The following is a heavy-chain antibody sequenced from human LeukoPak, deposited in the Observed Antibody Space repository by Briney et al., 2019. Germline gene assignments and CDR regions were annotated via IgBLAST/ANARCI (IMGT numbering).Heavy chain of an antibody. CDR3: ARAPSEIGGYYPEYFRH. V-gene: IGHV3-74*01. D-gene: IGHD3-22*01. Sequence: GGSLRLSCAAAGFTFSNYWMHWVRQAPGKGLVWVSRIKSDGRTNYADSVKGRFTISRDNAKNTVSLQMNSLKAEDTGVYYCARAPSEIGGYYPEYFRHWGQGTLVTVSS. J-gene: IGHJ1*01. CDR2: IKSDGRT. CDR1: GFTFSNYW.